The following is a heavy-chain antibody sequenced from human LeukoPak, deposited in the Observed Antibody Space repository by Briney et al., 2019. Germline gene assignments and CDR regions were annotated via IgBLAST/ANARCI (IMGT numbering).Heavy chain of an antibody. CDR3: ARQMRDHCSSTSCYIWYFDL. J-gene: IGHJ2*01. CDR1: GGSISSSSYY. Sequence: SETLSLTCTVSGGSISSSSYYWVWIRQPPGKGLEGFGSIYYSGSTYYNPSLKSRVTISVDTSKNQFSLKLSSVTAADTAVYYYARQMRDHCSSTSCYIWYFDLWGRGTLVTVSS. D-gene: IGHD2-2*02. CDR2: IYYSGST. V-gene: IGHV4-39*01.